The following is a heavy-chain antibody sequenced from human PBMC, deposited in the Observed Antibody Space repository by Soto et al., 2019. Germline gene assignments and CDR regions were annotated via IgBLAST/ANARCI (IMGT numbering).Heavy chain of an antibody. J-gene: IGHJ6*02. CDR1: GYSFTGYY. Sequence: ASVKVSCKASGYSFTGYYMYWVRQAPGQGLEWMGWINPNSGDTNYAQNFQGRVTMTRDTSISTAYLELSSLRSDDTAIYYCARVNTIFGVANYAMDVWGQGTTVTVSS. CDR2: INPNSGDT. V-gene: IGHV1-2*02. CDR3: ARVNTIFGVANYAMDV. D-gene: IGHD3-3*01.